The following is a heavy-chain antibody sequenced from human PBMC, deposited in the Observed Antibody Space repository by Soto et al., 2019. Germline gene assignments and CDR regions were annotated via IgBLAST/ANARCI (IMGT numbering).Heavy chain of an antibody. D-gene: IGHD4-17*01. CDR1: GFTFSSYA. Sequence: SLRLSCAASGFTFSSYAMSWVRQAPGKGLEWVSSNGPYYADSVKGRFTISRDNSQNTLYLLMNSLRAEDTAVYHCAKDMHGNGEYYFDYWGQGSLVTVSS. CDR3: AKDMHGNGEYYFDY. V-gene: IGHV3-23*01. CDR2: NGP. J-gene: IGHJ4*02.